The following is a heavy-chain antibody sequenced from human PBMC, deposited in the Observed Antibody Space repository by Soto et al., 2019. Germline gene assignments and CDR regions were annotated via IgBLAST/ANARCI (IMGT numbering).Heavy chain of an antibody. V-gene: IGHV3-23*01. D-gene: IGHD2-2*01. CDR2: ISGDGDST. Sequence: LRLSCGASGFTFSDNAMTWVRQAPGKRLEWVSSISGDGDSTYYADSVKGRFAVSRDNSKNTLFLHMDSLGAEDTAVYYCAKSLSTAVNYGLDVWGQGTSVTVSS. J-gene: IGHJ6*02. CDR1: GFTFSDNA. CDR3: AKSLSTAVNYGLDV.